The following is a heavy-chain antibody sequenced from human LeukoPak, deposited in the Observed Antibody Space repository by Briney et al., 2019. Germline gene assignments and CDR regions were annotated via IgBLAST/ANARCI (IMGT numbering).Heavy chain of an antibody. CDR1: GYTLTELS. CDR3: ATDQYYYGSGSTRFDY. D-gene: IGHD3-10*01. CDR2: FDPEDGET. J-gene: IGHJ4*02. Sequence: ASVNVSYKVSGYTLTELSMHWVRQAPGKGLEWMGGFDPEDGETIYAQKFQGRVTMTEDTSTDTAYMELSSLRSEDTAVYYCATDQYYYGSGSTRFDYWGQGTLVTVSS. V-gene: IGHV1-24*01.